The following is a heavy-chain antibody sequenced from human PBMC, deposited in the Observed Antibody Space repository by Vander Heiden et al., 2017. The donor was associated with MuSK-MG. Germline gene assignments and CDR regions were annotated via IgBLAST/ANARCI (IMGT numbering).Heavy chain of an antibody. Sequence: EVQLLESGGGLVQPGGSLRLSCAASEFTFNSYAMTWVRQAPGKGLEWVSAISGSGSSTYYADSVKGRFTISRDNSKNTLYLQMNSLRAEDTAVYYCAKSPYCSGATCYSWADFYYMDVWGKGTTVTVSS. J-gene: IGHJ6*03. CDR2: ISGSGSST. D-gene: IGHD2-15*01. V-gene: IGHV3-23*01. CDR3: AKSPYCSGATCYSWADFYYMDV. CDR1: EFTFNSYA.